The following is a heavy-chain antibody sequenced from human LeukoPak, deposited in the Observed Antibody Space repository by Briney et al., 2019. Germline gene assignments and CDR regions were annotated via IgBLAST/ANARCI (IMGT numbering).Heavy chain of an antibody. D-gene: IGHD5-12*01. V-gene: IGHV4-59*01. J-gene: IGHJ6*03. CDR3: ARGRPSGYYWAYYYMDV. Sequence: PSETLSLTCTVSGGSISSYYWSWIRQPPGKGLEWIGYIYYSGSTNYNPSLKSRVTISVDTSKNQFSLKLSSVTAADTAVYYCARGRPSGYYWAYYYMDVWGKGTTVTVSS. CDR1: GGSISSYY. CDR2: IYYSGST.